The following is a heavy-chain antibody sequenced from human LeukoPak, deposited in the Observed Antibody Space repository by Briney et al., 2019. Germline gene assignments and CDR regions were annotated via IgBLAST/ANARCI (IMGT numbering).Heavy chain of an antibody. CDR1: GDSITNSNYF. J-gene: IGHJ5*01. CDR2: VFYNGNT. CDR3: ARVLLWFGDPSWFDP. Sequence: PSETLSLTCTVSGDSITNSNYFWGWIRQPPGQGLEWIGEVFYNGNTHYNPSLKSRVTISVDRSKNQFSLKLSSVTAADTAVYYCARVLLWFGDPSWFDPWGQGTLVTVSS. V-gene: IGHV4-39*07. D-gene: IGHD3-10*01.